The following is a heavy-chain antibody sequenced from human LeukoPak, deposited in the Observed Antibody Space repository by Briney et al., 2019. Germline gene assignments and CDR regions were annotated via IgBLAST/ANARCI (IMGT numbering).Heavy chain of an antibody. V-gene: IGHV3-49*04. CDR1: GFTFGDYA. J-gene: IGHJ2*01. Sequence: GGSLRLSCTASGFTFGDYAMSWVRQAPGKGLEWVGFIRSKAYGGTTEYAASVKGRFTISRDDSKSIAYLQMNSLKTEDTAVYYCTRGEKYSSGWYVKADWYFDLWGRGTLVTVSS. CDR3: TRGEKYSSGWYVKADWYFDL. D-gene: IGHD6-19*01. CDR2: IRSKAYGGTT.